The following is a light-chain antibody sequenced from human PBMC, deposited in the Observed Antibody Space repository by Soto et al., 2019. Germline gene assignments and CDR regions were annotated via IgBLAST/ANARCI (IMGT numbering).Light chain of an antibody. CDR3: SSFTSSSTVV. CDR1: SSDVGGYNY. V-gene: IGLV2-14*01. CDR2: EVS. Sequence: QSALTQPASVSGSPGQSITISCTGTSSDVGGYNYVSWYQQHPGKVPKLMIHEVSNRPSGVSNRFSGSKSGNTASLTISGLQAEDEADYYCSSFTSSSTVVFGTGTKLTVL. J-gene: IGLJ1*01.